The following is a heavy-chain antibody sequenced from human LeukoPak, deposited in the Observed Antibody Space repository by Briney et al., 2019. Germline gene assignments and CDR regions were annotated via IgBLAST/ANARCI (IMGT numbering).Heavy chain of an antibody. Sequence: ASVKVSCKASGYTFTSYTSYGISWVRQAPGRGLEWMGWISLYNGNTNYAQKLQGKVTMTTDTSTSTAYMELRSLRSDDTAVYYCARVYDILTGYFWSDRWGQGTLVSVDS. CDR2: ISLYNGNT. CDR1: GYTFTSYTSYG. V-gene: IGHV1-18*01. D-gene: IGHD3-9*01. CDR3: ARVYDILTGYFWSDR. J-gene: IGHJ5*02.